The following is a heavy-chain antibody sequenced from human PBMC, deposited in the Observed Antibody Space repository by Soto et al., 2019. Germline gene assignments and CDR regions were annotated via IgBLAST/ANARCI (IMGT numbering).Heavy chain of an antibody. J-gene: IGHJ6*03. D-gene: IGHD2-2*01. V-gene: IGHV5-51*01. CDR2: IYPGDSDT. CDR3: ARLNVGQLLKYYYYYMDV. CDR1: GYSFTSYW. Sequence: GESLKISCKGSGYSFTSYWIGWVRQMPGKGLEWMGIIYPGDSDTRYSPSFQGQVTISADKSISTAYLQWSSLKASDTAMYYCARLNVGQLLKYYYYYMDVWGKGTKVTVSS.